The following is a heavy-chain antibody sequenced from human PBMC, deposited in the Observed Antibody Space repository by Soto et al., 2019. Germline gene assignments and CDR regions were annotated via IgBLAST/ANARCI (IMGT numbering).Heavy chain of an antibody. V-gene: IGHV3-30*18. CDR3: AKRGYSGYDYSFDI. CDR1: GFTFSSYG. J-gene: IGHJ3*02. D-gene: IGHD5-12*01. CDR2: ISYDGSNK. Sequence: VGSLRLSCAASGFTFSSYGMHWVRQAPGKGLEWVAVISYDGSNKYYADSVKGRFTISRDNSKNTLYLQMNSLRAEDTAVYYCAKRGYSGYDYSFDIWGQGTMVTVSS.